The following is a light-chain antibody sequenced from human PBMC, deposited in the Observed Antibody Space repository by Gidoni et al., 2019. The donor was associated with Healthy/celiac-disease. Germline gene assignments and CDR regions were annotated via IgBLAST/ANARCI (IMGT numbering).Light chain of an antibody. CDR3: QPYGSSPRT. Sequence: DIVLTQSPGTLSLSPGERATLSCRASQRVSSRYLAWYQQKPGQAPRLLIYGASSRATGIPDRFSGSGSGTDFTLTISRLEPEDFAVYYCQPYGSSPRTFXQXTKVEIK. J-gene: IGKJ1*01. V-gene: IGKV3-20*01. CDR2: GAS. CDR1: QRVSSRY.